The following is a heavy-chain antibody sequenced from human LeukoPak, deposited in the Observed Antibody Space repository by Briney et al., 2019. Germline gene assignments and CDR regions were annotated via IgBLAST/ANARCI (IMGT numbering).Heavy chain of an antibody. V-gene: IGHV3-30*15. D-gene: IGHD3-22*01. CDR1: GFSFSRYT. CDR3: ARDPRGPTGYDSSARDTFGY. Sequence: PGGSLRLSCAASGFSFSRYTMHWVRQAPGKGLEWLAIISNDGSNKYYADSLKGRFTASRDNSKNTLYLRVSSLRADDTGVYYCARDPRGPTGYDSSARDTFGYWGQGVLVTVSS. CDR2: ISNDGSNK. J-gene: IGHJ4*02.